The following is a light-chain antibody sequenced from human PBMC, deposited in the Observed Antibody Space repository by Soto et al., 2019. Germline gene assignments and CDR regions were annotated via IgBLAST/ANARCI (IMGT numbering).Light chain of an antibody. Sequence: IQMTQSPSTLSASVGDRVSITCRASQSISSWLAWYQQKPGKAPKVLIYATSTLQSGVPSRFSGSGSGTEFTLTISSLQPEDFATYYCQQLNSYPPRVTFGQGTNVDI. J-gene: IGKJ1*01. CDR3: QQLNSYPPRVT. CDR1: QSISSW. CDR2: ATS. V-gene: IGKV1-9*01.